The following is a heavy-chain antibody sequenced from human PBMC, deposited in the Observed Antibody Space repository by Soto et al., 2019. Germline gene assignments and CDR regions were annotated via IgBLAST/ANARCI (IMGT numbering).Heavy chain of an antibody. CDR1: GDSVSSNSAA. CDR3: ARGEAMADYYYYGMDV. V-gene: IGHV6-1*01. J-gene: IGHJ6*02. CDR2: TYYRSKWYN. D-gene: IGHD5-18*01. Sequence: SQTLSLTCAISGDSVSSNSAAWNWIRQSPSRGLEWLGRTYYRSKWYNDYAVSMKSRITINPDTSKNQFSLQLNSVTPEDTAVYYCARGEAMADYYYYGMDVWGQGTTVTVSS.